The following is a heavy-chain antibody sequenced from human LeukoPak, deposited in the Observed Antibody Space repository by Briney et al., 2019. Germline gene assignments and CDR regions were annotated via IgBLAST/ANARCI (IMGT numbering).Heavy chain of an antibody. CDR2: ISGSGGST. CDR3: AKGPPRVILGYYYYYMDV. Sequence: PGGSLRLSCAASGFTFSSYAMSWVRQAPGKGLEWVSAISGSGGSTYYADSVKGRFTIPRDNSKNTLYLQMNSLRAEDTAVYYCAKGPPRVILGYYYYYMDVWGKGTTVTVSS. D-gene: IGHD2-21*01. V-gene: IGHV3-23*01. CDR1: GFTFSSYA. J-gene: IGHJ6*03.